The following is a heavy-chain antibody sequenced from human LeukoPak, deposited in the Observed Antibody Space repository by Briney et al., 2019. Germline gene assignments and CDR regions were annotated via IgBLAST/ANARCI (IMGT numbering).Heavy chain of an antibody. V-gene: IGHV3-23*01. CDR3: ARDTWGIAAAGTPKDDAFDI. CDR1: GFTFSGYA. Sequence: GGSLRLSCAASGFTFSGYAMSWVRQAPGKGLEWVSGISGSGGKTYYADSVKGRFTISRDNAKNSLYLQMNSLRAEDTAVYYCARDTWGIAAAGTPKDDAFDIWGQGTMVTVSS. J-gene: IGHJ3*02. D-gene: IGHD6-13*01. CDR2: ISGSGGKT.